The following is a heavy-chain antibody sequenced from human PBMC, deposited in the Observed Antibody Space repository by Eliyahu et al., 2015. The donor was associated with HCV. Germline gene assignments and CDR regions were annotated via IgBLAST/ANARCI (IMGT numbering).Heavy chain of an antibody. CDR1: GGSISSSFXY. CDR3: ARIYSARTDRYDY. V-gene: IGHV4-39*07. CDR2: FYYSGNT. D-gene: IGHD2-21*01. J-gene: IGHJ4*02. Sequence: QLQLQESGPGLVKPSETLSLTCSVSGGSISSSFXYWGWIRPPPGXGLEWIGSFYYSGNTFYNPSLKSRVTISVDTSKNQFSLKLISVTAADTAVYYCARIYSARTDRYDYWGQGTLVTVSS.